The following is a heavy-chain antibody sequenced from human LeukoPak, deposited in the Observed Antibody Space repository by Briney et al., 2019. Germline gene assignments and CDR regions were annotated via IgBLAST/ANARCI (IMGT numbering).Heavy chain of an antibody. J-gene: IGHJ6*03. Sequence: SETLSLTCTVSGYSISSGYYWGWIRQPPGKWLEWIGSIYHSGSTYYNPSLKSRVTISVDTSNNQFSLKLSSVTAADTAVYYCARAGGYTVVTPVHPYYYYYYMDVWGKGTTVTVSS. CDR3: ARAGGYTVVTPVHPYYYYYYMDV. CDR2: IYHSGST. D-gene: IGHD4-23*01. V-gene: IGHV4-38-2*02. CDR1: GYSISSGYY.